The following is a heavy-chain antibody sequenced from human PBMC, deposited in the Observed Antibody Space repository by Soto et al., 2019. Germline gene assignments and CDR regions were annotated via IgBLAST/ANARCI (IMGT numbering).Heavy chain of an antibody. J-gene: IGHJ4*02. Sequence: ASVKVSCKASGYIFTGNAIHWIRQAPGQRLEWIGKIDPGNGNTKYSQNFQGRVTITRDTSASAAYMELNTLGSEDTSIYYCARSETGYSRFDYWGQGTLVTVSS. V-gene: IGHV1-3*01. CDR1: GYIFTGNA. D-gene: IGHD3-9*01. CDR3: ARSETGYSRFDY. CDR2: IDPGNGNT.